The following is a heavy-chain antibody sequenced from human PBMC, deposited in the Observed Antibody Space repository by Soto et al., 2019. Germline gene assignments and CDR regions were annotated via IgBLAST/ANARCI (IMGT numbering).Heavy chain of an antibody. J-gene: IGHJ5*02. CDR3: ARDRGSSGWYAGGWFDP. CDR1: GFTFSSYS. CDR2: ISSSSSNK. Sequence: EVPLVESGGGLVKPGGSLRLSCAASGFTFSSYSMNWVRQAPGKGLEWVSCISSSSSNKYYADSVKGRFTISRDNAKNSLYLQMNSLRAEDTAVYYCARDRGSSGWYAGGWFDPWGQGTLVTVSS. D-gene: IGHD6-19*01. V-gene: IGHV3-21*01.